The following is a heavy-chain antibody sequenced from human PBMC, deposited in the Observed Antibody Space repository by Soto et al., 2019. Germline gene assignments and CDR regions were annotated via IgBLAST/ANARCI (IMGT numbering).Heavy chain of an antibody. J-gene: IGHJ4*02. V-gene: IGHV3-74*01. Sequence: EVQLVESGGELVQPGGSLRLSCAASGFNFSRYWMHWVRQTPEKGLNWVSRISTDGSTRSYVDFVKGRFTISRDNAKNTLYLQMDSLRVDDTGLYYSYGRLGDWGQGTLVTVSS. D-gene: IGHD4-17*01. CDR1: GFNFSRYW. CDR2: ISTDGSTR. CDR3: YGRLGD.